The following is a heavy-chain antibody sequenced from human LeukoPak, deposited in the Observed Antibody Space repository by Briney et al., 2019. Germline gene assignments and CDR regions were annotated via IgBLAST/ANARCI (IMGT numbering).Heavy chain of an antibody. V-gene: IGHV3-74*01. CDR3: TRYLSGGFDS. J-gene: IGHJ4*02. CDR1: GFTFNNYW. D-gene: IGHD2-15*01. Sequence: PGGSLRLSCVGSGFTFNNYWMLWVRQAPGKGLVWVSRINTDGTTTSYADSMKGRFTFSRDNAKNTLYLQMNSLRAEDTAVYYCTRYLSGGFDSWGQGTLVTVSS. CDR2: INTDGTTT.